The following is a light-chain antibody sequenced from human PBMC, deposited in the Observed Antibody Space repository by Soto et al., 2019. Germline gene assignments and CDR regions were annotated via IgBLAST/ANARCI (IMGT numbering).Light chain of an antibody. CDR1: QSLLDSDGETY. CDR3: MQATQFPHT. V-gene: IGKV2-24*01. Sequence: EIVMTQTPLSSPVTIGQPASISCRSSQSLLDSDGETYLSWLQQRPGQPPRLLIYKTSSRFSGVPDRFSGSGAGTDFTLKISRVEVEDVGVYYCMQATQFPHTFGQGTKLEI. J-gene: IGKJ2*01. CDR2: KTS.